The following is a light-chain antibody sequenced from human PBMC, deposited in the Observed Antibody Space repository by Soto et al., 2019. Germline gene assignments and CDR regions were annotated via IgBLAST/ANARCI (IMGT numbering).Light chain of an antibody. CDR1: QSVSSSY. J-gene: IGKJ5*01. Sequence: EIVLAQSPGALSLSPGDRATLSCRASQSVSSSYLAWYQQRPGQAPRLLIYGASNRATGIPARFSGSGSGTDFTLTISSLEPEDFAVYYCQQRSNWPFGQGTRLEIK. V-gene: IGKV3D-20*02. CDR2: GAS. CDR3: QQRSNWP.